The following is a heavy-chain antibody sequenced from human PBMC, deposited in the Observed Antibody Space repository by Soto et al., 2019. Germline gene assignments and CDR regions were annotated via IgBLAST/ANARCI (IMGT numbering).Heavy chain of an antibody. CDR1: GYTFTSYG. J-gene: IGHJ6*02. CDR3: AMTTQSYYYYGMDV. Sequence: ASVKVSCKASGYTFTSYGISWVRQAPGQGLEWMGWISAYNGNTNYAQKLQGRVTMTTDTSTSTAYMELRSLRSDDTAVYYCAMTTQSYYYYGMDVWGQGTTVTVS. V-gene: IGHV1-18*04. D-gene: IGHD4-17*01. CDR2: ISAYNGNT.